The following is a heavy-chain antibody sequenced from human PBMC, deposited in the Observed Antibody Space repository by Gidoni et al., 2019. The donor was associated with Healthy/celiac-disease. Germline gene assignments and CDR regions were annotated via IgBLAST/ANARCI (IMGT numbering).Heavy chain of an antibody. V-gene: IGHV1-18*01. CDR2: ISAYNGNT. CDR1: GYTFTSYG. D-gene: IGHD6-19*01. CDR3: ARDFVSGWYGY. Sequence: QVQLVQSGAEVKVSCKASGYTFTSYGISWVRQAPGQGLEWMGWISAYNGNTNYAQKLQGRVTMTTDTSTSTAYMELRSLRSYDTAVYYCARDFVSGWYGYWGQGTLVTVSS. J-gene: IGHJ4*02.